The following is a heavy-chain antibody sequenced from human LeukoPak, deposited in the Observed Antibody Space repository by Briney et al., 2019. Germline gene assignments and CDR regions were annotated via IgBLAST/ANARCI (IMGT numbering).Heavy chain of an antibody. Sequence: GGSLRLSCAASGFTFSSFSMNWVRQAPGKGLEWLSYILHNSATIYYANSVKGRFTVSRDNAKNSLYLQMNSLRADDTAVYYCARAYYYGSGSYPDSWGQGTLVTVSS. V-gene: IGHV3-48*04. J-gene: IGHJ5*01. CDR1: GFTFSSFS. D-gene: IGHD3-10*01. CDR2: ILHNSATI. CDR3: ARAYYYGSGSYPDS.